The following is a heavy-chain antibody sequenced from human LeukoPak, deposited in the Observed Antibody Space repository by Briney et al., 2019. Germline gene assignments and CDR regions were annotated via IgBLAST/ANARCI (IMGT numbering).Heavy chain of an antibody. CDR3: ARDLGGGTDY. D-gene: IGHD3-16*01. J-gene: IGHJ4*02. CDR2: ISSDGSNK. Sequence: GRSLRLSCAASGFTFSSYAVHWVRQASGKGLEWVAVISSDGSNKYYADSVKGRFTISRDNSKNTLYLQMNSLTAEDTAAYYCARDLGGGTDYWGQGTLVTVSS. V-gene: IGHV3-30-3*01. CDR1: GFTFSSYA.